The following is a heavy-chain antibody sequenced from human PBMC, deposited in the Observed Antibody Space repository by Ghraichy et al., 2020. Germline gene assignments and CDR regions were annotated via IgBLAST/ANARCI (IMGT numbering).Heavy chain of an antibody. Sequence: GESLNISCAASGFTFSSYWMHWVRQAPGKGLVWVSRINSDGSSTSYADSVKGRFTISRDNAKNTLYLQMNSLRAEDTAVYYCAREQLTFDFWSGLTDAFDIWGQGTMVTVSS. D-gene: IGHD3-3*01. V-gene: IGHV3-74*01. CDR1: GFTFSSYW. CDR3: AREQLTFDFWSGLTDAFDI. J-gene: IGHJ3*02. CDR2: INSDGSST.